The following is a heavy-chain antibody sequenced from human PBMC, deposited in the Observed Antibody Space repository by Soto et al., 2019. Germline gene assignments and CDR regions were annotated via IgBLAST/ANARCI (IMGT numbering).Heavy chain of an antibody. J-gene: IGHJ6*02. D-gene: IGHD4-17*01. CDR2: ISWDGGST. Sequence: PGGSLRLSCAASGFTFDDYTMHWVRQAPGKGLEWVSLISWDGGSTYYADSVKGRFTISRDNSKNSLYLQMNSLRTEDTALYYCAKDISHGLRPYYYYGMDVWGQGTTVTVSS. CDR3: AKDISHGLRPYYYYGMDV. CDR1: GFTFDDYT. V-gene: IGHV3-43*01.